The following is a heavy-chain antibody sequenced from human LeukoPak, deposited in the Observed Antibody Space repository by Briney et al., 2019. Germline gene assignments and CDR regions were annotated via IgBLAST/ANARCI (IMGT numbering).Heavy chain of an antibody. CDR1: GFTVGSNY. D-gene: IGHD4-17*01. V-gene: IGHV3-53*01. CDR2: IYSGGST. J-gene: IGHJ5*02. Sequence: GGSLRLSCAASGFTVGSNYMSWVRQAPGKGLEWVSVIYSGGSTYYADSVKGRFTISRDNSKNTLYLQMNSLRAEDTAVYYCAREGGDYGDYGIDPWGQGTLVTVSS. CDR3: AREGGDYGDYGIDP.